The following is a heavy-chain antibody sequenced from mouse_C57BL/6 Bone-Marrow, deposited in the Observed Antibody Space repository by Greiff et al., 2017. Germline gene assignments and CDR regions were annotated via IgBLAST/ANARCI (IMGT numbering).Heavy chain of an antibody. Sequence: VQLQQSGAELVKPGASVKLSCKASGYTFTSYWMHWVKQRPGQGLEWIGMIHPNSGSTNYNEKFKSKATLTVDKSSSTAYMQLSSLTSEDSAVYYCARGGLYEDYFDYWGQGTTLTVSS. CDR3: ARGGLYEDYFDY. CDR2: IHPNSGST. D-gene: IGHD1-3*01. J-gene: IGHJ2*01. CDR1: GYTFTSYW. V-gene: IGHV1-64*01.